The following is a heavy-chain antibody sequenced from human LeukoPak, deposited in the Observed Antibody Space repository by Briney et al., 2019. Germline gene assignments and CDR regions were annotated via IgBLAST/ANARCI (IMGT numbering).Heavy chain of an antibody. CDR1: GFTFSSYV. D-gene: IGHD6-13*01. CDR3: ASLSSPFDY. Sequence: GGSLRLSCAASGFTFSSYVMHWVRQAPGKGLEWVAVIWFDGSNIYYADSVKGRFTISRDNSKNRLYLQMNSLRAEDTAVYYCASLSSPFDYWGQGTLVTVSS. V-gene: IGHV3-33*01. CDR2: IWFDGSNI. J-gene: IGHJ4*02.